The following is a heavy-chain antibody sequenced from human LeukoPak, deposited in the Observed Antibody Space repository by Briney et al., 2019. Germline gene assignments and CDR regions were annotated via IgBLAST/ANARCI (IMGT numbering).Heavy chain of an antibody. J-gene: IGHJ5*02. CDR2: INHSGST. Sequence: PSETLSLTCAVYGGSFSGDYWSWIRQPPGKGLEWIGEINHSGSTNYDPSLKSRATISVDTSKNQFSLELSYVTAADTAVYYCARERLAMVRGVIPKEAWGWFDPWGQGTLVTVSS. D-gene: IGHD3-10*01. CDR3: ARERLAMVRGVIPKEAWGWFDP. CDR1: GGSFSGDY. V-gene: IGHV4-34*01.